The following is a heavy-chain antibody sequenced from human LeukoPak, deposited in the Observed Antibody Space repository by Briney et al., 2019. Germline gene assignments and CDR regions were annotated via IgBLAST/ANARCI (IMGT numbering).Heavy chain of an antibody. J-gene: IGHJ4*02. Sequence: GGSLRLSCAASGFTVNSNYMNWVRQAPGKGLEWVSVLYSDGRTYYADSVKGRFTISRGTSKNTLYLQVNSLRAEDTAVYYCARGGGYYPIDYWGQGTLVTVSS. CDR1: GFTVNSNY. D-gene: IGHD2-15*01. CDR3: ARGGGYYPIDY. V-gene: IGHV3-53*01. CDR2: LYSDGRT.